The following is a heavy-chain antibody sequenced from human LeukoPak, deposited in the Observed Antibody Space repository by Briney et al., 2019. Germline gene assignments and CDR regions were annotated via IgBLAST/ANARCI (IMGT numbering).Heavy chain of an antibody. D-gene: IGHD2-21*02. J-gene: IGHJ4*02. CDR1: GFTVSSNY. CDR3: ARVSRCGGDCYTYFDY. Sequence: GGSLSLSCAASGFTVSSNYMTWVRQAPGKGLEWVSVIYSGGSTYYADSVKGRFTISRDNSKNTLYLQMNSLRAEDTAVYYCARVSRCGGDCYTYFDYWGQGTLVTVSS. V-gene: IGHV3-53*01. CDR2: IYSGGST.